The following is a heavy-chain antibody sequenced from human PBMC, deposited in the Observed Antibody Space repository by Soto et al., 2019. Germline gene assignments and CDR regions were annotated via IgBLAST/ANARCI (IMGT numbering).Heavy chain of an antibody. Sequence: GGSLRLSCASSGFTVRHNYRNWVRQAPGKGREWVSVIHSGGTTNYADSVRGRFTISRDNSKNTVYLEMNSLRAEDTAVYYCARGVAGPESDFDLWGQGTLVNVFS. CDR2: IHSGGTT. V-gene: IGHV3-53*01. CDR1: GFTVRHNY. CDR3: ARGVAGPESDFDL. J-gene: IGHJ4*02. D-gene: IGHD6-19*01.